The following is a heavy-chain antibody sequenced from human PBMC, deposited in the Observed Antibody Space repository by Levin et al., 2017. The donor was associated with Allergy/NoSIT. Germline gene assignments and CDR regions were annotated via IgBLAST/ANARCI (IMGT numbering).Heavy chain of an antibody. Sequence: SCTVSGGSVTSGSYYWSWIRQSPGKGLEWVGYIFFTGTTNYNPSLKSRITISIDTSKNQFSLKVSSVAAADTAVYYCARDSAAHGMDAWGPGTTVTVSS. CDR3: ARDSAAHGMDA. CDR2: IFFTGTT. V-gene: IGHV4-61*01. CDR1: GGSVTSGSYY. D-gene: IGHD3-10*01. J-gene: IGHJ6*01.